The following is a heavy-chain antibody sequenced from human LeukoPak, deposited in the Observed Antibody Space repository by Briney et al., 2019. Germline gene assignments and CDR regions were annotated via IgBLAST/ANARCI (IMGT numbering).Heavy chain of an antibody. Sequence: GGSLRLSCAASGFTFSGSAMHWVRQASGKGLEWVGRIRSKANSYATACAASVKGRFTISRDDSKNTAYLQMNSLKTEDTAVYYCTRREEPAAAGFDPWGQGTLVTVSS. CDR3: TRREEPAAAGFDP. J-gene: IGHJ5*02. CDR2: IRSKANSYAT. V-gene: IGHV3-73*01. CDR1: GFTFSGSA. D-gene: IGHD6-13*01.